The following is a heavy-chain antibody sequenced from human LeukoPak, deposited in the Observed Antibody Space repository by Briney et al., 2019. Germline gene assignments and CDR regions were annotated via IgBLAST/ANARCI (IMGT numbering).Heavy chain of an antibody. V-gene: IGHV4-61*02. D-gene: IGHD1-1*01. J-gene: IGHJ4*02. CDR3: ARLGWNDADY. Sequence: PSETLSLTCTVSGGSISSGSYYWSWIRQPAGKGLEWIGRIYTSGSTNYNPSLKSRVTISVDTSKNQFSLKLSSVTAADTAVYYCARLGWNDADYWGQGTLVTVSS. CDR1: GGSISSGSYY. CDR2: IYTSGST.